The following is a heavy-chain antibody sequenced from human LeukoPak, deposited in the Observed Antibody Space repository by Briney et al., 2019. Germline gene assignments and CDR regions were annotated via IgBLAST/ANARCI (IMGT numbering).Heavy chain of an antibody. Sequence: SQTLSLTCTVSGGSLTIGHYYWTWIRQHPGKGLEWIGYIHPSGITDYNPSLQSRVTMSLDTSQNQFSLKLTSVTAADTAIYYCARGQDAFKTGYWGQGTLVTVSS. CDR1: GGSLTIGHYY. J-gene: IGHJ4*02. CDR3: ARGQDAFKTGY. V-gene: IGHV4-31*03. D-gene: IGHD5-24*01. CDR2: IHPSGIT.